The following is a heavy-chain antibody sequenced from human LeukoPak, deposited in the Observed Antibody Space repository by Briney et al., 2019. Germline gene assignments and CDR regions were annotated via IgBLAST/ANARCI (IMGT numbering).Heavy chain of an antibody. D-gene: IGHD4/OR15-4a*01. J-gene: IGHJ2*01. CDR1: GDSISSSSYY. V-gene: IGHV4-39*02. CDR3: ARGRRIVVLPGRGYFDL. Sequence: SENLSLTCNVSGDSISSSSYYWSWIRVPPGKGLEWIGSIYYAGSTYYNPSLKSRVTLSVDTSTNHFSLNIKSVTAADTAMYYCARGRRIVVLPGRGYFDLWGRGTLVTVSS. CDR2: IYYAGST.